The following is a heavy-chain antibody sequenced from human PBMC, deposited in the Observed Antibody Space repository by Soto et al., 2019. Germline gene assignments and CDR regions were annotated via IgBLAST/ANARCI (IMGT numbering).Heavy chain of an antibody. CDR1: GFTFSSYS. J-gene: IGHJ5*02. Sequence: EVQLVESGGGLVQPGGSLRLSCAASGFTFSSYSMNWVRQAPGKGLEWVSYISSSSSTIYYADSVKGRFTISRDNAKNTLYMQMNSLRAEDTAVYYCARPPGRIARIGWFDPWGQGTLVTVSS. CDR3: ARPPGRIARIGWFDP. V-gene: IGHV3-48*01. CDR2: ISSSSSTI. D-gene: IGHD6-13*01.